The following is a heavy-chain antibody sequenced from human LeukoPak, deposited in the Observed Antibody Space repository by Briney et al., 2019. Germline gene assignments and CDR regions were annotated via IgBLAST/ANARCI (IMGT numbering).Heavy chain of an antibody. CDR1: GYTLTGYY. CDR2: INPNSGGT. J-gene: IGHJ4*02. D-gene: IGHD5-18*01. CDR3: ARARRGYSYGYYFDY. V-gene: IGHV1-2*02. Sequence: ASVKVSCKASGYTLTGYYMHWLRQAPGQGLEWMGWINPNSGGTNYAQKLQGRVTMTRDTSISTAYMELSRLRSDDTAVYYCARARRGYSYGYYFDYWGQGTLVTVSS.